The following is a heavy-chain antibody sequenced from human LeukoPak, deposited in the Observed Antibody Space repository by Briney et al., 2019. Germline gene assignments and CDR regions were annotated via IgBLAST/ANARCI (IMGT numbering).Heavy chain of an antibody. Sequence: PGGSLRLSCAASGFTFSSYSMNWVRQAPGKGLEWVSSISSSSSYIYYADSVEGRFTISRDNAKNSLYLQMNSLRAEDTAVYYCARMYSSSYATMYDYWGQGTLVTVSS. V-gene: IGHV3-21*01. CDR1: GFTFSSYS. CDR3: ARMYSSSYATMYDY. CDR2: ISSSSSYI. D-gene: IGHD6-13*01. J-gene: IGHJ4*02.